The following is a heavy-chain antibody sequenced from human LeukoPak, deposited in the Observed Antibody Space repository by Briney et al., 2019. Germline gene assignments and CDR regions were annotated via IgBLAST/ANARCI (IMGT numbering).Heavy chain of an antibody. D-gene: IGHD3-22*01. J-gene: IGHJ4*02. CDR1: GFTVSSYE. V-gene: IGHV3-48*03. CDR2: ISNVGSTI. CDR3: AKGNVIVVVDYI. Sequence: GGSLRLSCAASGFTVSSYELNWVRQAPGKGLEWVSYISNVGSTIFYADSVKGRFTISRDNSKNTLYLQMNSLRAEDTAIYYCAKGNVIVVVDYIGGQGTLVTVSS.